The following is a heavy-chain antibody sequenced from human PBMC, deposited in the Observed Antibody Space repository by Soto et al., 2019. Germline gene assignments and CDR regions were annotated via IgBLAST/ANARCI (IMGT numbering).Heavy chain of an antibody. CDR2: INHSGST. Sequence: SETLSLTCSVYGGSFSGYYWSWIRQPPGKGLEWIGEINHSGSTNYNPSLKSRVTISVDTSKNQFSLKLSSVTAADTAVYYCARVIFRVQWLVAVDDLFGTDVSGQGTTVTVSS. D-gene: IGHD6-19*01. J-gene: IGHJ6*02. CDR3: ARVIFRVQWLVAVDDLFGTDV. V-gene: IGHV4-34*01. CDR1: GGSFSGYY.